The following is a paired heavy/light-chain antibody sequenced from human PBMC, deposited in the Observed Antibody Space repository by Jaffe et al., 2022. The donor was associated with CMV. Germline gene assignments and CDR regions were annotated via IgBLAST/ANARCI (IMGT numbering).Light chain of an antibody. Sequence: SYELTQPPSVSVSPGQTARITCSGDALPKRYAYWYQQKSGLAPVLVIYEDNKRPSGIPERFSGATSGTLATLTVSGALAEDEGDYYCYSTDSSGDHWVFGGGTKLTVL. J-gene: IGLJ3*02. V-gene: IGLV3-10*01. CDR1: ALPKRY. CDR2: EDN. CDR3: YSTDSSGDHWV.
Heavy chain of an antibody. J-gene: IGHJ4*02. Sequence: QVQLVESGGGSVKPGGSLRLSCAASGFTFSDYYMTWIRQAPGKGLEWVSYISSTSTDTDYAASVKGRFTISRDNAKNSLYLQMNSLRADDTAVYYCATVVGDIGSPYFDYWGLGTLVTVSS. D-gene: IGHD3-10*01. CDR3: ATVVGDIGSPYFDY. CDR2: ISSTSTDT. V-gene: IGHV3-11*06. CDR1: GFTFSDYY.